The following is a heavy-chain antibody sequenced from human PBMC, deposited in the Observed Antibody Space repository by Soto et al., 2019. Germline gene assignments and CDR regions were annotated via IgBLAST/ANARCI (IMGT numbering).Heavy chain of an antibody. CDR1: GYTFTSYD. CDR2: INPSGGST. D-gene: IGHD3-16*01. Sequence: ASVKVSCKASGYTFTSYDMHWVRQAPGQGLEWMGIINPSGGSTSYAQKFQGRVTMTRDTSTSTVYMELSSLRSEDTAVYYCAFESKVFWGRTSWFDPWGQGTLVTVSS. CDR3: AFESKVFWGRTSWFDP. V-gene: IGHV1-46*01. J-gene: IGHJ5*02.